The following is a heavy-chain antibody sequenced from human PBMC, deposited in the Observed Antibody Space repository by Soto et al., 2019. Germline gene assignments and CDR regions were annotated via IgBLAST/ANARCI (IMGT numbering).Heavy chain of an antibody. CDR3: AKGFGNNWAFDY. CDR1: GFSFSIYG. V-gene: IGHV3-30*18. Sequence: QVHLVESGGAVVQPGRSLRLSCAASGFSFSIYGMHWVRQAPGKGLEWVAFISNDGSNKYYADSVKGRFTISRDNSKNTLYLQVNSLRAEDTAVYYCAKGFGNNWAFDYWGQGTLVTVSS. J-gene: IGHJ4*02. D-gene: IGHD1-1*01. CDR2: ISNDGSNK.